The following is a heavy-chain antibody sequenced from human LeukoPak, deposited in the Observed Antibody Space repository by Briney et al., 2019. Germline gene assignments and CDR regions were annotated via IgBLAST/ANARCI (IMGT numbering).Heavy chain of an antibody. D-gene: IGHD3-10*01. Sequence: SETLSLTCAVYGGSFSGHYWNWIRQPPGKGLEWIGEIKHSGIRNYNPSLKSRVTISLDTSKNQFSLKLSSVTAADTAVYYCARPRGWGFGGFDAFDIWGQGTMVTVSS. CDR2: IKHSGIR. CDR1: GGSFSGHY. V-gene: IGHV4-34*01. CDR3: ARPRGWGFGGFDAFDI. J-gene: IGHJ3*02.